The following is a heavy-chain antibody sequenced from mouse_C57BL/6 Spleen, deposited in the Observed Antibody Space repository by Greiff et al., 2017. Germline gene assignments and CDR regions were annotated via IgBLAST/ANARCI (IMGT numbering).Heavy chain of an antibody. D-gene: IGHD1-1*01. CDR2: IDPNSGGT. Sequence: QVQLQQPGAELVKPGASVKLSCKASGYTFTSYWMHWVKQRPGRGLEWIGRIDPNSGGTKYNEKFKSKATLTVDKPSSTASMQLRSLTSKDSAVYYYSRATTVVARYCDVWGTGPSVTVSS. V-gene: IGHV1-72*01. J-gene: IGHJ1*03. CDR3: SRATTVVARYCDV. CDR1: GYTFTSYW.